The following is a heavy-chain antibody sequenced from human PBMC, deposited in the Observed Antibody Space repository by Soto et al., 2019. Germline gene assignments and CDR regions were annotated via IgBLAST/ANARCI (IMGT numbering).Heavy chain of an antibody. Sequence: EASVKVSCKTCGYIFTNYGISWVRQAPGQGLEWMGWINVNGGNTNYAQNLQGRVILTTDTSMSTAYMELWGLTSDDTAVYYCARDWNYIFDYWGQGSLVTVSS. CDR2: INVNGGNT. D-gene: IGHD1-7*01. V-gene: IGHV1-18*01. CDR1: GYIFTNYG. CDR3: ARDWNYIFDY. J-gene: IGHJ4*02.